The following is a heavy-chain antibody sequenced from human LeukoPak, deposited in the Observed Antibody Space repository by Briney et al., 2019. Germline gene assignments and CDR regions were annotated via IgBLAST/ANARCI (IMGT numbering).Heavy chain of an antibody. J-gene: IGHJ4*02. CDR2: INSSGGST. CDR1: GYTFTSYY. V-gene: IGHV1-46*01. Sequence: GSVTVSCKASGYTFTSYYMHWVRQAPGQGLEWMGIINSSGGSTSYAQKFQGRVTMTRDTSTSTVYMELSSLRSEDTAVYYCARDRKGPGSGSYLYYFDYWGQGTLVTLST. D-gene: IGHD3-10*01. CDR3: ARDRKGPGSGSYLYYFDY.